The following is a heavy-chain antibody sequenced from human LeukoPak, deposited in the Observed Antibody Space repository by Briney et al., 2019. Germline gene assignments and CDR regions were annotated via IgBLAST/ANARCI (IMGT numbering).Heavy chain of an antibody. CDR1: GFTFSSYG. V-gene: IGHV3-23*01. Sequence: GGSLRLSCAASGFTFSSYGMSWVRQAPGKGLEWVSAISGSGGSTYYADSVKGRFTISRDQSKNTLYLQMNSLRAEDTAVYYCAKTGYYYDSSGYYSIDAFDIWGQGTMVTVSS. J-gene: IGHJ3*02. CDR2: ISGSGGST. CDR3: AKTGYYYDSSGYYSIDAFDI. D-gene: IGHD3-22*01.